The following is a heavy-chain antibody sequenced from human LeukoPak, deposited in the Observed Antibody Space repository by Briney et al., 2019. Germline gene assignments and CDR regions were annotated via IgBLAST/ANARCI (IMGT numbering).Heavy chain of an antibody. Sequence: SETLSLTCTVSGGSISSYYWSWIRQPPGKGLEWIGYIYYSGSTNYNPSLKSRVTISVDTSKNQLSLKLSSVTAADTAVYYCAREGGGYYYDSGGYYYWGQGTLVTVSS. D-gene: IGHD3-22*01. V-gene: IGHV4-59*12. CDR2: IYYSGST. CDR1: GGSISSYY. CDR3: AREGGGYYYDSGGYYY. J-gene: IGHJ4*02.